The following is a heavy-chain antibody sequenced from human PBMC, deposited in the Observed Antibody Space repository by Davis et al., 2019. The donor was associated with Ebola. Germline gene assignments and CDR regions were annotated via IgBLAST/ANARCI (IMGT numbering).Heavy chain of an antibody. Sequence: GESLKISCAASGFTFSSYAMSWVRQAPGKGLEWVSAISGSGGTIYYADSVKGRFTISRDNAKNSLYLQMNSLRDEDTAVYYCARDPTASIAARYYYYYGMDVWGQGTTVTVSS. CDR1: GFTFSSYA. V-gene: IGHV3-23*01. CDR2: ISGSGGTI. D-gene: IGHD6-6*01. J-gene: IGHJ6*02. CDR3: ARDPTASIAARYYYYYGMDV.